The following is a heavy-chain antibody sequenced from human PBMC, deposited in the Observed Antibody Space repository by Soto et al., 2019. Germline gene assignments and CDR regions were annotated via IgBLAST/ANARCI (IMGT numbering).Heavy chain of an antibody. CDR1: GYTFSSYG. Sequence: QAQLVQSGVEVKKAGASVKVSCKASGYTFSSYGISWARQAPGQGLEWMGWISDYNGNTQYAQKFQGRVFMTTDTASRTAYMKLRGLRSDDTAVYFCAREGYYSGSGTYSPPRFYGMDVWGQGTTVTVSS. CDR3: AREGYYSGSGTYSPPRFYGMDV. D-gene: IGHD3-10*01. V-gene: IGHV1-18*01. J-gene: IGHJ6*02. CDR2: ISDYNGNT.